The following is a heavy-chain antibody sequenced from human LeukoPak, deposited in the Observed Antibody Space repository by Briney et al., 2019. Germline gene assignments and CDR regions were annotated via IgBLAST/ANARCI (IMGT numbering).Heavy chain of an antibody. J-gene: IGHJ4*02. Sequence: PSETLSLTCTVSGGSISSSSYYWGWIRQPPGKGLEWIGSIYYSGSTYYNPSLKSRVTISVDTSKNQFSLKLSSVTAADTAVYYCARQGRYILITGTTSVDYWGQGTLVTVSS. V-gene: IGHV4-39*01. D-gene: IGHD1-7*01. CDR3: ARQGRYILITGTTSVDY. CDR1: GGSISSSSYY. CDR2: IYYSGST.